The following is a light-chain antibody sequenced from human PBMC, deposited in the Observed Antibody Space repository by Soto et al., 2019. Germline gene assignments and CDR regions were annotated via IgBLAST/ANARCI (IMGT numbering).Light chain of an antibody. CDR1: QSISPY. Sequence: EIQMTQSPSSLSAALGDRVTISCRASQSISPYLNWYQQKPGKAPNLLIYSASILESGVPSRFSGSGSATDFTLTISRLHPEDSATYFCQPRYSRPRTFGQGTKVDIK. J-gene: IGKJ1*01. CDR2: SAS. V-gene: IGKV1-39*01. CDR3: QPRYSRPRT.